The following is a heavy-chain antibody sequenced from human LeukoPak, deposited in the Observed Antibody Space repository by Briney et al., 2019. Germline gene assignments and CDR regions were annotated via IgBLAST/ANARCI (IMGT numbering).Heavy chain of an antibody. V-gene: IGHV1-69*13. J-gene: IGHJ4*02. D-gene: IGHD3-10*01. CDR3: ASIPGTMVRGVILDY. CDR1: RGTFSSYA. CDR2: IIPIFGTA. Sequence: SSVKVSCKASRGTFSSYAISWVRQAPGQGLEWMGGIIPIFGTANYAQKFQGRVTITADESTSTAYMELSSLRSEDTAVYYCASIPGTMVRGVILDYWGQGTLATVSS.